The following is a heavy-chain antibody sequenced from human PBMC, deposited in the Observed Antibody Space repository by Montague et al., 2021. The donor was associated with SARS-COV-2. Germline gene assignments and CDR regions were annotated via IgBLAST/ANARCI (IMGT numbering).Heavy chain of an antibody. CDR3: ANYHDDTDYYGAFDY. CDR2: VGHPGGGT. CDR1: GFTFNKYA. V-gene: IGHV3-23*01. J-gene: IGHJ4*02. Sequence: SLRLSCAASGFTFNKYAMRWVRQAPGKGLEWVATVGHPGGGTFYADSVRGRFIVSRDNSKNTVYLQMNSLRVEDTAVYYCANYHDDTDYYGAFDYWGQGTLVTVSS. D-gene: IGHD3-22*01.